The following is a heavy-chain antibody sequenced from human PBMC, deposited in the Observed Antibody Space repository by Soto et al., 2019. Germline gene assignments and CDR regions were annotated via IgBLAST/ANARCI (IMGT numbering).Heavy chain of an antibody. J-gene: IGHJ4*02. CDR1: GFTFSNAW. V-gene: IGHV3-15*01. CDR3: TTGLSNGYYNFDY. D-gene: IGHD3-22*01. CDR2: IKGEADGGTT. Sequence: GGSLILYCATSGFTFSNAWMSWVRQAPGKGLEWVGRIKGEADGGTTDYAAPVKGRITISRDHSKDTLYLQMNSLKTEDTAVYYCTTGLSNGYYNFDYWGQGTPVTVSS.